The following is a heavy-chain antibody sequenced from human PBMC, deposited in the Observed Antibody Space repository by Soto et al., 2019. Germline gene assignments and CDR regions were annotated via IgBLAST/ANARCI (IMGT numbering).Heavy chain of an antibody. CDR3: ARHLVGSTRGNFDY. CDR2: IYPYDSDT. J-gene: IGHJ4*01. V-gene: IGHV5-51*01. CDR1: GYSFTSYW. D-gene: IGHD2-2*01. Sequence: GESLKISCKTSGYSFTSYWIGWVRQMPGKGMEGMGNIYPYDSDTRYSPSFQGQVPISADTSITSAYLQWRGLRASDTAMYFCARHLVGSTRGNFDYWGQGTLVTVSS.